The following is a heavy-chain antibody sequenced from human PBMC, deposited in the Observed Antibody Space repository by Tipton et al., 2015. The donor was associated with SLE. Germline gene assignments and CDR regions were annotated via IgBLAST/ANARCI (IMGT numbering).Heavy chain of an antibody. CDR3: ARNGGSYYMYFNL. CDR2: IYYSGST. J-gene: IGHJ2*01. CDR1: GYSISNSNW. V-gene: IGHV4-28*01. D-gene: IGHD1-26*01. Sequence: TLSLTCAVSGYSISNSNWWAWIRQPPGKGLEWIGYIYYSGSTFYNPSLKSRVTMSVDTSKNQFSLKLSSVTAADTAVYYCARNGGSYYMYFNLWGRDTLVTVSS.